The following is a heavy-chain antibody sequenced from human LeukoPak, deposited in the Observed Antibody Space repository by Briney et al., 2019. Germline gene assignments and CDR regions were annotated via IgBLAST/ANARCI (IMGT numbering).Heavy chain of an antibody. D-gene: IGHD6-19*01. CDR3: ATAHSSGWYRPYYFDY. V-gene: IGHV1-69*13. Sequence: SVKVSCKASGGTFSSYAISWVRQAPGQGLEWMGGIIPIFGTANYAQKFQGRVTITADESTSTAYMELSSLRSEDTAVYYCATAHSSGWYRPYYFDYWGQGTLVTVSS. J-gene: IGHJ4*02. CDR2: IIPIFGTA. CDR1: GGTFSSYA.